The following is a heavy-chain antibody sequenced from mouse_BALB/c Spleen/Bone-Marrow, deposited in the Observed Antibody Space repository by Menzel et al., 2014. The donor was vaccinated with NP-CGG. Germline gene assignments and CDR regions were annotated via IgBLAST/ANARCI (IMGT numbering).Heavy chain of an antibody. CDR1: GFAFSSYD. V-gene: IGHV5-12-1*01. Sequence: EVMLVESGGSLVKPVGSLKLSCAASGFAFSSYDMSWVRQTPEKRLEWVAYISSGGGSTYYSDTVKGRFTISRDNAKNTLYLEMSSLKSEDTAMYYCARHMIRGFAYWGQGTLVTVSA. CDR3: ARHMIRGFAY. J-gene: IGHJ3*01. D-gene: IGHD2-4*01. CDR2: ISSGGGST.